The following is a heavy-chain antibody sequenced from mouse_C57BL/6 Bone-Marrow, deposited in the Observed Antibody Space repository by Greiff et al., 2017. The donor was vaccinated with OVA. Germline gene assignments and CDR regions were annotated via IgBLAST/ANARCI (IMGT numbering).Heavy chain of an antibody. CDR3: TTWWYSNLFAY. CDR2: IDPENGDT. Sequence: EVQLQQSGAELVRPGASVKLSCTASGFNIKDDYMHWVKQRPEQGLEWIGWIDPENGDTEYASKFQGKATITADTSSNTAYLQLSSLTSEDTAVYYCTTWWYSNLFAYWGQGTLVTVSA. CDR1: GFNIKDDY. D-gene: IGHD2-5*01. J-gene: IGHJ3*01. V-gene: IGHV14-4*01.